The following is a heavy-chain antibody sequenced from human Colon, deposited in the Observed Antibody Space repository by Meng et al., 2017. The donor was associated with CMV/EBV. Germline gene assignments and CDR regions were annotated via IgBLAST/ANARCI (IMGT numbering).Heavy chain of an antibody. V-gene: IGHV3-23*01. Sequence: SGFTFSSYAMSWVRQAPGKGLEWVSAISGSGGSTYYADSVKGRFTISRDNSKNTLYLQMNSLRAEDTAVYYCAKDLDTEMATIFDYWGQGTLVTVSS. CDR3: AKDLDTEMATIFDY. CDR2: ISGSGGST. J-gene: IGHJ4*02. CDR1: GFTFSSYA. D-gene: IGHD5-24*01.